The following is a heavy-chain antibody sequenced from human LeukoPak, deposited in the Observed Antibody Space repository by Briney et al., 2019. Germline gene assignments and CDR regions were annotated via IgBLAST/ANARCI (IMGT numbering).Heavy chain of an antibody. D-gene: IGHD2-15*01. J-gene: IGHJ5*02. CDR3: ARDCSGGTCHNWFDP. CDR1: GGSISTYY. Sequence: KPSETLSLTCSVSGGSISTYYWSWIRQLPGKGLEWIAYIHYRGSTSYNPSLKSRVTISLDTSKNQFSLKLSPVTAADTAVYYCARDCSGGTCHNWFDPWGQGTLVTVSS. V-gene: IGHV4-59*12. CDR2: IHYRGST.